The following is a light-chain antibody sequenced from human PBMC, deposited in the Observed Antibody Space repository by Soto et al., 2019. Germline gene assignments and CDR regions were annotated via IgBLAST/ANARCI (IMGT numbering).Light chain of an antibody. CDR2: DAS. CDR1: QRVGGTY. CDR3: QQYGSSPAT. Sequence: ELVLTQSPGTLPLSPGERATLSCSASQRVGGTYLAWHQQKPGQAPRILIYDASSRPADIPDRFRGSVSGTAFTLSISRLEAEDFAVYYCQQYGSSPATFGHGTKVQIK. J-gene: IGKJ1*01. V-gene: IGKV3-20*01.